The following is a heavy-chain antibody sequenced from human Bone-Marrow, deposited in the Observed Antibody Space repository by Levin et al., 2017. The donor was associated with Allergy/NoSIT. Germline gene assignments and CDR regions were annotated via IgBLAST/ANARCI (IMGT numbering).Heavy chain of an antibody. Sequence: PSETLSLTCAVSGDSISDYYYSWIRQPPGKGLEWIGYIYSSGNTNHNPSLKSRVTISVDTSKNQFSLRLRSVTAADTAVYYCARDLGLATGDFDIWGQGTAVTVSS. J-gene: IGHJ3*02. D-gene: IGHD2-21*01. CDR3: ARDLGLATGDFDI. CDR2: IYSSGNT. CDR1: GDSISDYY. V-gene: IGHV4-59*01.